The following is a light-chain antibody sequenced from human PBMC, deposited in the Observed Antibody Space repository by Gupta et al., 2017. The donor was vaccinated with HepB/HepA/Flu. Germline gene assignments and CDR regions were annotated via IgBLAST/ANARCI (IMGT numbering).Light chain of an antibody. V-gene: IGKV1-8*01. Sequence: LRMTQSPSSFSASTGDRVTITCRASQDISSFLAWYQQKPGKAPNLLIHSASTLEGGVPARFSGGGSGTDFTFTISSLQSEDFATYYCQQYSTYPFTFGRGTKVEI. CDR2: SAS. J-gene: IGKJ4*01. CDR3: QQYSTYPFT. CDR1: QDISSF.